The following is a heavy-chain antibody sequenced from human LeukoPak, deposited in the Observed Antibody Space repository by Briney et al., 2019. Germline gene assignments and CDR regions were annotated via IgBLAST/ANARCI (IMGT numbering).Heavy chain of an antibody. CDR2: ISAYNGNT. J-gene: IGHJ5*02. V-gene: IGHV1-18*04. Sequence: ASVKVSCKASGYTFTSYGISWVGQAPGQGLEWMGWISAYNGNTNYAQKLQGRVTMTTDTSTSTAYMELRSLRSDDTAVYYCARCLYGSGSYYYQDWFDPWGQGTLVTVSS. CDR3: ARCLYGSGSYYYQDWFDP. D-gene: IGHD3-10*01. CDR1: GYTFTSYG.